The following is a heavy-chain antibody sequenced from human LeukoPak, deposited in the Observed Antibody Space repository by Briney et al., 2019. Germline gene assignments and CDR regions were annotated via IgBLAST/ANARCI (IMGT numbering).Heavy chain of an antibody. V-gene: IGHV3-73*01. CDR2: IRSKANSYAT. CDR3: TTTVTMVN. J-gene: IGHJ4*02. Sequence: GGSLRLSCAASGFTFSGSAMHWVLQASGKGLEWVGRIRSKANSYATAYAASVKGRFTISRDDSKNTAYLQMNSLKTEDTAVYYCTTTVTMVNWGQGTLVTVSS. D-gene: IGHD4-17*01. CDR1: GFTFSGSA.